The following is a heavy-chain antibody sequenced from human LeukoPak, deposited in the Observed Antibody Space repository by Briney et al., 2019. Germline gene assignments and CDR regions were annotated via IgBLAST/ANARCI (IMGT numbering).Heavy chain of an antibody. D-gene: IGHD3-22*01. CDR1: GGSISNYY. CDR2: IYYSGST. J-gene: IGHJ4*02. V-gene: IGHV4-59*01. CDR3: ARVSGSGYYRFFFDY. Sequence: SETLSLTCTVSGGSISNYYWSWIRQPPGKGLEWIGYIYYSGSTNFNPSPKSRVTISVDTSKNQFSLKLSSVTAADTAVYYCARVSGSGYYRFFFDYWGQGTLVTVSS.